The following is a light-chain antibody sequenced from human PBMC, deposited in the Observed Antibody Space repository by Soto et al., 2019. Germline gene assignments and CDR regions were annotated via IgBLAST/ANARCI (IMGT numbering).Light chain of an antibody. Sequence: AIQLTQSPSSLSASVGDRVTITCRASQDIRGALAWYQQKPGKAPKIPIYDVSILESGVPSRFSGSSSGTDFTLTISTLQPGDFATYYCQQFNSYPITFGQGTRLEIK. CDR3: QQFNSYPIT. J-gene: IGKJ5*01. CDR1: QDIRGA. V-gene: IGKV1-13*02. CDR2: DVS.